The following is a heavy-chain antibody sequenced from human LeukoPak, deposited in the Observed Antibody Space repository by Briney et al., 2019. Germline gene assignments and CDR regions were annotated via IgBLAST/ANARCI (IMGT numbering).Heavy chain of an antibody. CDR1: GGSISTSSYY. V-gene: IGHV4-39*01. Sequence: TSETLSLTCSVSGGSISTSSYYWDWIRQPPGKGLEWIGSLYYSGSTYYNPSLKGRVTISGDTSKNQFSLNLGSVTAADTAVYYLARRTDRSAWSTYFDYLGQGTLVTVSS. D-gene: IGHD6-19*01. CDR3: ARRTDRSAWSTYFDY. CDR2: LYYSGST. J-gene: IGHJ4*02.